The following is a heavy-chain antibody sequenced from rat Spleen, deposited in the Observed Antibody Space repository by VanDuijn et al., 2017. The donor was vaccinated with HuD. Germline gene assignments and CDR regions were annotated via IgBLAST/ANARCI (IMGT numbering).Heavy chain of an antibody. D-gene: IGHD1-2*01. J-gene: IGHJ1*01. Sequence: EVQLVESDGGLVQPGRSLKLSCAASGFTLSNYDMAWVRQALTKGLEWVASISTGGDNTYYRDSVKGRFTISRDNAKNTQYLQMDSLRSEDTATYYCARDYSNYFPYWYFDFWGPGTMVTVSS. CDR2: ISTGGDNT. CDR3: ARDYSNYFPYWYFDF. CDR1: GFTLSNYD. V-gene: IGHV5S13*01.